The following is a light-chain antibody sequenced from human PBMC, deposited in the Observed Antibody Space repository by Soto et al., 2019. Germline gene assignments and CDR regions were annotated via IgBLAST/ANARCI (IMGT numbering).Light chain of an antibody. CDR1: ISNVGFNA. CDR2: GNS. V-gene: IGLV1-47*02. J-gene: IGLJ3*02. Sequence: QSVMTHPPSASRAPGHRVTLSFVGGISNVGFNAVNWYQQLPGAAPTLIMHGNSKRPSGVPDRFSGSKSGTSASLAIIGLRTEDEADYYCAAWDDSMRGVVFGGGTQLPVL. CDR3: AAWDDSMRGVV.